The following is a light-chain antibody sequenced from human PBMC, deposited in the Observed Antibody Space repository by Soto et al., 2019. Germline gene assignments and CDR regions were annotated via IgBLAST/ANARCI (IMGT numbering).Light chain of an antibody. V-gene: IGKV1-5*01. CDR2: DAS. CDR3: QHYGNHYS. Sequence: DIQMTQSPSTLSASVGDRVTITCRASQSISTWLAWYQQKPGKAPKLLIYDASGLESGVPSRFSGSGSGTEFTLTISLLQPDDFATYCCQHYGNHYSVGQGTKLEIK. CDR1: QSISTW. J-gene: IGKJ2*01.